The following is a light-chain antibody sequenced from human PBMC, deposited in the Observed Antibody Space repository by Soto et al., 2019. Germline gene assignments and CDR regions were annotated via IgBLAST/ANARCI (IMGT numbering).Light chain of an antibody. CDR2: GES. J-gene: IGKJ5*01. CDR1: QSVSRGF. CDR3: QKLNSYPIT. V-gene: IGKV3-20*01. Sequence: EIVLTQSPGTLSLSPGESATLSCRASQSVSRGFLAWYQQTPGQAPRILIFGESNRATGVPDRFSGSGSGTDLTLTISRLQPEDFATYYCQKLNSYPITXGQGTRLEIK.